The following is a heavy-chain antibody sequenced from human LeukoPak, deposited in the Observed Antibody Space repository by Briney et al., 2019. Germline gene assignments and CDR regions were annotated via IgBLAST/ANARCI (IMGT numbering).Heavy chain of an antibody. CDR1: GFTVNNSY. CDR3: ARVGCGGDCYPADFDY. D-gene: IGHD2-21*02. Sequence: GGSLRLSCAASGFTVNNSYMSWVRQAPGKGLEWVSVIYSGGSTYYADSVRGRFIISRDNSKNTLYLQMNSLRAEDTAVYYCARVGCGGDCYPADFDYWGQGTLVTVSS. V-gene: IGHV3-66*01. CDR2: IYSGGST. J-gene: IGHJ4*02.